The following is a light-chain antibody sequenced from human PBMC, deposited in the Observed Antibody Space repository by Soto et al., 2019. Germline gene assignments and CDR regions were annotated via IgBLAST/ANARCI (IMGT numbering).Light chain of an antibody. CDR2: DAS. J-gene: IGKJ1*01. Sequence: DIQMTQSPSTLSASIRDRVTITCRASQKISGWLAWYQQKPGKAPKLLIYDASSLQSGVPSRFSGSGSGTEFTLTISSLQPDDFATYYCQQYNSDPLTFGQWTKVEIK. V-gene: IGKV1-5*01. CDR1: QKISGW. CDR3: QQYNSDPLT.